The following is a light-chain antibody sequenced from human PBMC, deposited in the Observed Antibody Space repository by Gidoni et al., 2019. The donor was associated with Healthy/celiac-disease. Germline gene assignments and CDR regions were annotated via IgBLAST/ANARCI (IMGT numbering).Light chain of an antibody. Sequence: DIKMTQSPSSLSASVGDRVTITCRASQSISSYLNWYQQKPGKAPNLLIYAASSLPSGVPSRFSVSGSGTDFTLTLSMLPPEDFATYYCQQSYSSTWTFGQGTKVEIK. J-gene: IGKJ1*01. CDR2: AAS. CDR3: QQSYSSTWT. CDR1: QSISSY. V-gene: IGKV1-39*01.